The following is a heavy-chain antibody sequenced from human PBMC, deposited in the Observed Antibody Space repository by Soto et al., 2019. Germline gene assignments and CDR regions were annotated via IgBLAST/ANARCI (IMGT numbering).Heavy chain of an antibody. CDR2: VHSSGGT. CDR3: SSILVVPPRPSGFHS. V-gene: IGHV4-39*02. D-gene: IGHD2-2*01. Sequence: LSLTCTVSGGSIKNGDYFWGWIRQPPGKGLEWIGSVHSSGGTYYNSSLNGRVTISIDTSNNHFSLNLISVTAADTAVYFCSSILVVPPRPSGFHSWGQGILVT. J-gene: IGHJ4*02. CDR1: GGSIKNGDYF.